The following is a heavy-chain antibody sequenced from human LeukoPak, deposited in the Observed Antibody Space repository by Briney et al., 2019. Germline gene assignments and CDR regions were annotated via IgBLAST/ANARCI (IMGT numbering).Heavy chain of an antibody. CDR2: IYSGGST. V-gene: IGHV3-66*01. Sequence: PGGSLRLSCAASGFTVSSNYMSWVRQAPGKGLEWVSVIYSGGSTYYADSVKGRFTISRDNSKNTLYLQMNSPRAEDTAVYYCARDLRLWFGDQGGFDPWGQGTLVTVSS. CDR3: ARDLRLWFGDQGGFDP. J-gene: IGHJ5*02. CDR1: GFTVSSNY. D-gene: IGHD3-10*01.